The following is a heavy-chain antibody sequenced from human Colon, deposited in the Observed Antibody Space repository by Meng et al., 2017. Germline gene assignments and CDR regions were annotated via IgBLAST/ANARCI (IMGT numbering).Heavy chain of an antibody. CDR2: ISQSGTT. D-gene: IGHD3-9*01. Sequence: QVQPEGSGPVRVKPSGTRSLPLAASSGSSISSNWLSWVRQPPGKGLEWIGEISQSGTTYYNPSLKSRVTITGDWSKNQFSLNLNSVTAADTALYYCVRQGMTSYSWGYWGQGTLVTVSS. CDR1: SGSSISSNW. J-gene: IGHJ4*02. CDR3: VRQGMTSYSWGY. V-gene: IGHV4-4*02.